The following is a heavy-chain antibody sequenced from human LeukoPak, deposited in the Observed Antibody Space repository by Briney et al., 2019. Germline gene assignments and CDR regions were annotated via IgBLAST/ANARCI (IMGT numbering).Heavy chain of an antibody. J-gene: IGHJ4*02. Sequence: PSETLSLTCAVYGGAFSGYYWSWIRQPPGKGLEWIGEINHSGSTNYNPSPKSPVTISVDTSKNQFSLKLSSVTAADTAVYYCAREMVRGVIIGLDYWGQGTLVTVPS. CDR3: AREMVRGVIIGLDY. V-gene: IGHV4-34*01. D-gene: IGHD3-10*01. CDR1: GGAFSGYY. CDR2: INHSGST.